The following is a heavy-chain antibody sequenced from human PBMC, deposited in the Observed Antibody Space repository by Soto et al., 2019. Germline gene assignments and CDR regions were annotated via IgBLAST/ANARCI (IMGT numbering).Heavy chain of an antibody. CDR2: IYYSGST. J-gene: IGHJ4*02. CDR1: GGSISSYY. Sequence: SETLSLTCTVSGGSISSYYWSWIRQPPGKGLEWIGYIYYSGSTSYNPSLKSRVTISVDTSKNQFSLKLTSVTAADTAVYFCTRGGFYYYDSSGYYDYWGQGALVTVSS. D-gene: IGHD3-22*01. CDR3: TRGGFYYYDSSGYYDY. V-gene: IGHV4-59*01.